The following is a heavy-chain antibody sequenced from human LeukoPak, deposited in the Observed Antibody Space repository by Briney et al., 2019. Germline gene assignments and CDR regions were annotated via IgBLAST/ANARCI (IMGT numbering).Heavy chain of an antibody. J-gene: IGHJ4*02. CDR2: IQYDGSEK. CDR3: AKDLTGAYCSDY. Sequence: QSGGSLRLSCAASGFIFSSHAMHWVRQAPGKGLEWVAVIQYDGSEKRYADSAKGRFTVSRDNSKNTLYLQMDSLTAEDTAVYHCAKDLTGAYCSDYWGQGTLVTVSS. V-gene: IGHV3-30-3*01. CDR1: GFIFSSHA. D-gene: IGHD3-9*01.